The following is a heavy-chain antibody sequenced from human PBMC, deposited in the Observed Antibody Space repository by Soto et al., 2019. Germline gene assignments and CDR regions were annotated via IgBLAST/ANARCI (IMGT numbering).Heavy chain of an antibody. CDR2: INHSGST. V-gene: IGHV4-34*01. J-gene: IGHJ6*02. CDR3: ARILRIVVVEGPGDYYGMDV. D-gene: IGHD3-22*01. Sequence: SETLSLTCAVSGGSFSGYYWSWIRQPPGKGLEWIGEINHSGSTNYNPSLKSRFTISVDTAKNQFSLKLSSVTAADPAVYYCARILRIVVVEGPGDYYGMDVWGQGTTVTVSS. CDR1: GGSFSGYY.